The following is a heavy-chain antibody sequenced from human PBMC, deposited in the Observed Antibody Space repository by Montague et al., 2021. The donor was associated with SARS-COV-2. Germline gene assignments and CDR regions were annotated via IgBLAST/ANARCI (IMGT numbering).Heavy chain of an antibody. Sequence: SLRLSCAASGFTFSSYAMHWVRQAPGKGLEWVAVISYDGSNTYYADSVKGRFTISRDNSKNTLYLQMNSLRAEDTAVYYCARDREITMVRGAPRYGMDVWGQGTTVTVSS. CDR1: GFTFSSYA. J-gene: IGHJ6*02. CDR2: ISYDGSNT. CDR3: ARDREITMVRGAPRYGMDV. D-gene: IGHD3-10*01. V-gene: IGHV3-30-3*01.